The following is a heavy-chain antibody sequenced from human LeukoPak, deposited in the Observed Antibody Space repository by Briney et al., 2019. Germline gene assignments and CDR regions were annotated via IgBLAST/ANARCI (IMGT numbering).Heavy chain of an antibody. CDR1: GHTLSDLS. Sequence: GASVKVSCKVSGHTLSDLSMHWVRQAPGKGLEWMGGFDPENGKTVYAKKFQGRVTLTEDISRDTGYMEVSSLRSEDTAVYYCGTKRWAAAGPIDFWGQGTLVTVSS. J-gene: IGHJ4*02. CDR3: GTKRWAAAGPIDF. D-gene: IGHD6-13*01. V-gene: IGHV1-24*01. CDR2: FDPENGKT.